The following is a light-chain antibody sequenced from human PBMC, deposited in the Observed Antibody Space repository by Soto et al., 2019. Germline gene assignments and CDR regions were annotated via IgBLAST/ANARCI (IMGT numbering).Light chain of an antibody. Sequence: QSALTQPASVSWSPGQSITISCTGTSSDVGGYNYFSWYQHHPGKAPKVMIYAVTNRPSGVSNRFSGSKSGNTASLTISGLQAEDEADYYCTSYTGSNTQVFGTGTKVTVL. J-gene: IGLJ1*01. CDR2: AVT. CDR3: TSYTGSNTQV. CDR1: SSDVGGYNY. V-gene: IGLV2-14*01.